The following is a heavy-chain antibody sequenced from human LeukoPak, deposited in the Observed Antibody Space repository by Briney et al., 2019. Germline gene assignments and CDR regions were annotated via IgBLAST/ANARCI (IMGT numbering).Heavy chain of an antibody. D-gene: IGHD5-24*01. Sequence: SQTLSLTCAISGDSVSSNRASWTWIRQSPSRGLEWLGRTYYRSKWYNDYAVSLKSRISINPDTSKNRFSLQLNSVTPEDTAAYYCSRSDGASDFDYWGQGTLVTVSS. J-gene: IGHJ4*02. CDR3: SRSDGASDFDY. CDR1: GDSVSSNRAS. V-gene: IGHV6-1*01. CDR2: TYYRSKWYN.